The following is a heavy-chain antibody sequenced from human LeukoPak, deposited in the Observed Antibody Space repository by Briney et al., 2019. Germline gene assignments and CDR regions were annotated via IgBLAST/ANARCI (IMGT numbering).Heavy chain of an antibody. D-gene: IGHD2-2*01. J-gene: IGHJ1*01. CDR1: GFTFSSNW. Sequence: GGSLRLSCAASGFTFSSNWMSWVRQAPGKGLEWVANIKQEGSEKYYVDSVKGRFTISRDNAKNSLYLQMNSLRAEDTAVYYCASPYCSSTTCYPRTFHHWGQGTLVTVSS. V-gene: IGHV3-7*01. CDR2: IKQEGSEK. CDR3: ASPYCSSTTCYPRTFHH.